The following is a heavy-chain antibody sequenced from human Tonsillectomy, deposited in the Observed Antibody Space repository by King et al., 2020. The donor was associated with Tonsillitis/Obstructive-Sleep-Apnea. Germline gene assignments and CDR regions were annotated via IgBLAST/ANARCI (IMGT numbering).Heavy chain of an antibody. CDR1: GGSVSSGSYY. D-gene: IGHD2-2*02. Sequence: VQLQESGPGLVKPSETLSLTCTVSGGSVSSGSYYWSWIRQPPGKGLEWIGYIYYSGSTNYIPSLKSRVTISVDTSKNHFSLKLSSVTAADTAVYYCTRDFCSSTSCYSEYWGQGTLVTVSS. V-gene: IGHV4-61*01. CDR2: IYYSGST. J-gene: IGHJ4*02. CDR3: TRDFCSSTSCYSEY.